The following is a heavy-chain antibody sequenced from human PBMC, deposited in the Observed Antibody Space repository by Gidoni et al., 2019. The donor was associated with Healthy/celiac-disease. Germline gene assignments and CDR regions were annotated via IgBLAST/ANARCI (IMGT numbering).Heavy chain of an antibody. V-gene: IGHV3-23*01. D-gene: IGHD6-19*01. J-gene: IGHJ4*02. CDR1: GFTFSSYA. CDR2: ISGSGGST. Sequence: EVQLLESGGGLVQPGGSLRLPCAASGFTFSSYAMSWVLQAPGKGLEWVSAISGSGGSTYYADSVKGRFTISRDNSKNTLYLQMNSLRAEDTAVYYCAKWQEWLDSPFDYWGQGTLVTVSS. CDR3: AKWQEWLDSPFDY.